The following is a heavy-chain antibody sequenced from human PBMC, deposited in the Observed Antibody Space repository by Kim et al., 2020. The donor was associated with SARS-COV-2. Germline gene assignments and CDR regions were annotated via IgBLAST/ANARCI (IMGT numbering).Heavy chain of an antibody. CDR1: GFTVSSYY. J-gene: IGHJ4*02. Sequence: GGSLRLSCAASGFTVSSYYMSWVRQAPGKGLEWVSVIYSGENTYYADSVKGRFTISRDNSKNTLYLQMNSLRADDTAVYYCAGARQWLVADSWGQGTLVTVSS. D-gene: IGHD6-19*01. V-gene: IGHV3-53*01. CDR2: IYSGENT. CDR3: AGARQWLVADS.